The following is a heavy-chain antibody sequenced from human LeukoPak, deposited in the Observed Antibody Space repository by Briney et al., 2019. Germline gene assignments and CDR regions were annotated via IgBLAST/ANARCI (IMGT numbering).Heavy chain of an antibody. D-gene: IGHD2-2*01. CDR1: GFTFGDYA. CDR3: TRDLSAHCSSTSCYNWFDP. Sequence: PGGSLRLSCTASGFTFGDYAMSWVRQAPGKGLEWVGFIRSKAYGGTTEYAASVKGRFTISGDDSKSIAYLQMNSLKTEDTAVYYCTRDLSAHCSSTSCYNWFDPWGQGTLVTVSS. V-gene: IGHV3-49*04. CDR2: IRSKAYGGTT. J-gene: IGHJ5*02.